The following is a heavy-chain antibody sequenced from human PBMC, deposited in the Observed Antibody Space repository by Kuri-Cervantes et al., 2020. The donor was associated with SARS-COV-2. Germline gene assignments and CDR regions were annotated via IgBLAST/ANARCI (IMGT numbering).Heavy chain of an antibody. CDR2: INPNSGGT. CDR1: GYTFTGYY. V-gene: IGHV1-2*02. J-gene: IGHJ1*01. D-gene: IGHD4-11*01. CDR3: ARVHSNLARQDFQH. Sequence: ASVKVSCKASGYTFTGYYMHWVRQAPGQGLEWMGWINPNSGGTNYAQKFQGRVTMTRDTSISTAYMELSRLRSDDTAVYYCARVHSNLARQDFQHWGQGTLVTVSS.